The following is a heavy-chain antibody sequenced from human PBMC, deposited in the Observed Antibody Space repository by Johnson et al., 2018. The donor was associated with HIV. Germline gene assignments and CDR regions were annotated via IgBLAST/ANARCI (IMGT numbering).Heavy chain of an antibody. CDR1: GFTFSSYA. Sequence: VQLVESGGGVVRPGGSLRLSCAASGFTFSSYAMHWVRQAPGKGLEWVSAIGTAGDTYYPGSVKGRFTMSRENAKNSLYLQMNSLRAGDTAVYYCAKAEGESRGAFDIWGQGTMVTVSS. V-gene: IGHV3-13*01. CDR3: AKAEGESRGAFDI. CDR2: IGTAGDT. J-gene: IGHJ3*02. D-gene: IGHD3-22*01.